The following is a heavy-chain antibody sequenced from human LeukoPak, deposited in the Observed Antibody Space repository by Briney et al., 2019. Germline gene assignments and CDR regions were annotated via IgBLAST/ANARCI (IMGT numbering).Heavy chain of an antibody. Sequence: ASVKVSCKASGYTFTSYDINWVRQATGQGLEWMGWMNPNSGNTGYAQKFQGRVTITRNTSISTAYMELSSLRSEDTAVYYCARVHFNYYYHYMDVWGKGTTVTVSS. J-gene: IGHJ6*03. D-gene: IGHD3-3*02. CDR1: GYTFTSYD. V-gene: IGHV1-8*03. CDR2: MNPNSGNT. CDR3: ARVHFNYYYHYMDV.